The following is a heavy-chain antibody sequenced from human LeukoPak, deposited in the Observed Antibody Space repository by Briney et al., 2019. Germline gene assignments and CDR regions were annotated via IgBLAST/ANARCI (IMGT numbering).Heavy chain of an antibody. V-gene: IGHV3-7*03. CDR1: GFTFNRYW. CDR3: VRDDGNRTGSTYFDAFDI. D-gene: IGHD3-9*01. CDR2: VNRDGNEK. J-gene: IGHJ3*02. Sequence: GGSLRLSCVASGFTFNRYWMIWVRQAPGKGLEWVANVNRDGNEKHYVDSVEGRFTISRDNAKNSLYLQMNSLRNEDTAVYYCVRDDGNRTGSTYFDAFDIWGRGTLVTVS.